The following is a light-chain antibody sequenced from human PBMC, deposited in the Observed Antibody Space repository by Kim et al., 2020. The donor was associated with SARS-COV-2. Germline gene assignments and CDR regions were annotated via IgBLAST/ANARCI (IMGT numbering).Light chain of an antibody. Sequence: SYELTQPPSVSVAPGKTARITCGGNNIGSKSVHWYQQKPGQAPVVIIYYDSDRPSGIPERFSGSNSGNTATLTISRVEAGDEADYFCQVWDSTIDHPQWVFGGGTQLTVL. CDR2: YDS. V-gene: IGLV3-21*04. J-gene: IGLJ3*02. CDR1: NIGSKS. CDR3: QVWDSTIDHPQWV.